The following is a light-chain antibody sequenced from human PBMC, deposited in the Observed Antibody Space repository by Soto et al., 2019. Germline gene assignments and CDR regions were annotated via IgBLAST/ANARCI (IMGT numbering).Light chain of an antibody. Sequence: EIVLTQSPGTLSLSPGDRATLSCRASQTVRANYLAWYQQKRGQAPRLVIHGASNRATDIPDRISGSGSGIDFTLTISRLEPEDFAVYYCQQYGDSPVTFGQGTKVDIK. CDR1: QTVRANY. CDR3: QQYGDSPVT. CDR2: GAS. J-gene: IGKJ1*01. V-gene: IGKV3-20*01.